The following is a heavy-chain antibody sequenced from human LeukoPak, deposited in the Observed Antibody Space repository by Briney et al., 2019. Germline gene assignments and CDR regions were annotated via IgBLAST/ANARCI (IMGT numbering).Heavy chain of an antibody. Sequence: GGSLRLSCRASGFTFGDYSMSWVRQAPGKGLEWVSAISGSGGSTYYADSVKGRFTISRDNSKNTLYLQMNSLRAEDTAVYYCAKGNSGSYYEAFDYRGQGTLVTVSS. CDR1: GFTFGDYS. D-gene: IGHD1-26*01. CDR2: ISGSGGST. V-gene: IGHV3-23*01. CDR3: AKGNSGSYYEAFDY. J-gene: IGHJ4*02.